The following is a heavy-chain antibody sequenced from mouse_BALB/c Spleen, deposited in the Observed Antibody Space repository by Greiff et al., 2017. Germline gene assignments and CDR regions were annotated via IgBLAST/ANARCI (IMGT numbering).Heavy chain of an antibody. V-gene: IGHV5-9-4*01. Sequence: EVKLVESGGGLVKPGGSLKLSCAASGFTFSSYAMSWVRQSPEKRLEWVAEISSGGSYTYYPDTVTGRFTISRDNAKNTLYLEMSSLRSEDTAMYYCAREGIYRYDGAWFAYWGQGTLVTVSA. D-gene: IGHD2-14*01. CDR3: AREGIYRYDGAWFAY. CDR1: GFTFSSYA. CDR2: ISSGGSYT. J-gene: IGHJ3*01.